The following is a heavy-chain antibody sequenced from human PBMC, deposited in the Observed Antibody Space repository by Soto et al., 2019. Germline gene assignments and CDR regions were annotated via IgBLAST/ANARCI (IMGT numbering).Heavy chain of an antibody. Sequence: PGESLKISCKGSGYSFTSYWIGWVRQMPGKGLEWMGIIYPGDSDTRYSPSFQGQVTISADKSISTAYLQWSSLKASDTAMYYCARSYYDFWSGYAPYAFDICGQGTMVTVSS. CDR2: IYPGDSDT. D-gene: IGHD3-3*01. CDR1: GYSFTSYW. CDR3: ARSYYDFWSGYAPYAFDI. J-gene: IGHJ3*02. V-gene: IGHV5-51*01.